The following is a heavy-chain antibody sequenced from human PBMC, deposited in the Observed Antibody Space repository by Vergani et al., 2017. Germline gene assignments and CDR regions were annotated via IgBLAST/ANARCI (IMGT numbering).Heavy chain of an antibody. CDR2: INPNSGGT. Sequence: QVQLVQSGAEVKKPGSSVKVSCKASGYTFTGYYMHWVRQAPGQGLEWMGRINPNSGGTNYAQKFQGRVTMTRDTSISTAYMELSRLRSDDTAVYYCARDFYYGSGSYTYYYYYMDVWGKGP. CDR3: ARDFYYGSGSYTYYYYYMDV. V-gene: IGHV1-2*06. J-gene: IGHJ6*03. CDR1: GYTFTGYY. D-gene: IGHD3-10*01.